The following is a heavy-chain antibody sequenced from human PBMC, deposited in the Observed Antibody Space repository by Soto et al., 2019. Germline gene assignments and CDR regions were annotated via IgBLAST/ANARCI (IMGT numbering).Heavy chain of an antibody. J-gene: IGHJ6*02. CDR1: GFTFDDYA. V-gene: IGHV3-9*01. CDR3: AKGADSKISGWPRGYYYGMDV. CDR2: ISWNSGSI. Sequence: GGSLRLSCAASGFTFDDYAMHWVRQAPGKGLEWVSGISWNSGSIGYADSVKGRFTISRDNAKNSLYLQMNSLRAEDTALYYCAKGADSKISGWPRGYYYGMDVWGQGTTVTVSS. D-gene: IGHD6-19*01.